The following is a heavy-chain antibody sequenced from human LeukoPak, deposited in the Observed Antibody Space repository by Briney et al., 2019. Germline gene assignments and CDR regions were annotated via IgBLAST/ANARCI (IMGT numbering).Heavy chain of an antibody. CDR3: ARGPGGYYGSGVPFDY. CDR1: GYTFTSYA. J-gene: IGHJ4*02. Sequence: ASVKVSCKASGYTFTSYAMHWVRQAPGQRLEWMGWINAGNGSTKYSEKFQGRVTITRDTSASTAYMELSSLRSEDTAVYYCARGPGGYYGSGVPFDYWGQGTLVTVSS. D-gene: IGHD3-10*01. V-gene: IGHV1-3*01. CDR2: INAGNGST.